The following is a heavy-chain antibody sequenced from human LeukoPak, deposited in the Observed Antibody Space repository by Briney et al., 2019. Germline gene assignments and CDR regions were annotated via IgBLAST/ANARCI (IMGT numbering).Heavy chain of an antibody. D-gene: IGHD1-1*01. CDR3: ASNDPGFY. Sequence: GASVKVSCKASGYTFTSYGISWVRQAPGQGLEWMGGIIPIFGTANYAQKFQGRVTITTDESTSTAYMELSSLRSEDTAVYYCASNDPGFYWGQGTLVTVSS. J-gene: IGHJ4*02. V-gene: IGHV1-69*05. CDR2: IIPIFGTA. CDR1: GYTFTSYG.